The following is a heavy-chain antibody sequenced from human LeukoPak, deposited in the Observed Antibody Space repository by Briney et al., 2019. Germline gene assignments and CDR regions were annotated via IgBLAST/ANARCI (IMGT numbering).Heavy chain of an antibody. J-gene: IGHJ4*02. Sequence: ASVKLSFKASGYTFTSTDINWVRQATGQGLEWMGWINTKSGRTGYAKKFQARVSMTMNTSISTAYMEVSSLRFEDTAVYYCARGRSGLAAAGTYDYWGQGTLITASS. CDR2: INTKSGRT. CDR1: GYTFTSTD. V-gene: IGHV1-8*01. D-gene: IGHD6-13*01. CDR3: ARGRSGLAAAGTYDY.